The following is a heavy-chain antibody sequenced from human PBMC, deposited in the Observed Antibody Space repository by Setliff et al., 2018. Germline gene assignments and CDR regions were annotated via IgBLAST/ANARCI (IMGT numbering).Heavy chain of an antibody. CDR1: GYNFASYW. V-gene: IGHV5-51*01. CDR3: AKDPNGDYIGAFDS. CDR2: IYPDDSDT. Sequence: PGESLKISCKGSGYNFASYWIAWVRQMPGKGLEWMGIIYPDDSDTRYSPSFQGQVTISADKSISTAYLQWSSLKASDTAMYYCAKDPNGDYIGAFDSWGRGTLVTVSS. J-gene: IGHJ5*01. D-gene: IGHD4-17*01.